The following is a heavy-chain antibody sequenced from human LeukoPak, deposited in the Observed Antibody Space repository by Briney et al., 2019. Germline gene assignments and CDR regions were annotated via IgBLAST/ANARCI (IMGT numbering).Heavy chain of an antibody. CDR3: AKRGSNTWSDFDY. CDR1: GDSISRSGYY. Sequence: PSETLSLTCTVSGDSISRSGYYWGWIRQPPGKGLEWIGNVYYSGSTYYNSSLKSRATISVDTSKNQFSLKLNSVTAADTAVYYCAKRGSNTWSDFDYWGQGTLVTVSS. D-gene: IGHD6-13*01. V-gene: IGHV4-39*07. J-gene: IGHJ4*02. CDR2: VYYSGST.